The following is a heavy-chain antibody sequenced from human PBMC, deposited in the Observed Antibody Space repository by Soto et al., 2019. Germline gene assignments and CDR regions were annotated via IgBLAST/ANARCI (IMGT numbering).Heavy chain of an antibody. CDR2: INAGNGNT. J-gene: IGHJ5*02. Sequence: ASVKVSCKASGYTFTSYAMHWVRQAPGQRLEWMGWINAGNGNTKYSEKFQGRGTITRDTSVGTAYMELSSLITENTAVYYCASSLTFGGVEDWFDPWGEGTLVTVSS. V-gene: IGHV1-3*01. CDR3: ASSLTFGGVEDWFDP. D-gene: IGHD3-16*01. CDR1: GYTFTSYA.